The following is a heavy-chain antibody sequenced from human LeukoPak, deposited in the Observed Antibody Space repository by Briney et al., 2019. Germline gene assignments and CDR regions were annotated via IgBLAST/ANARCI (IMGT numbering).Heavy chain of an antibody. V-gene: IGHV1-69*05. D-gene: IGHD3-3*01. CDR1: GGTFSSYA. CDR3: ARVAALEGFDP. J-gene: IGHJ5*02. Sequence: GASVKVSCKASGGTFSSYAISWVRQAPGQGLEWMGGIIPIFGTANYAQKFHGRVTITTDESTSTAYMELSSLRSEDTAVYYCARVAALEGFDPWGQGTLVTVSS. CDR2: IIPIFGTA.